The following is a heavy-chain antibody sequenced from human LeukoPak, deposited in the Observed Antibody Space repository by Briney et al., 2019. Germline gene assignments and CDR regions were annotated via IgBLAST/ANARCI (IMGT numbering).Heavy chain of an antibody. V-gene: IGHV3-53*01. Sequence: SGGSLRLSCAASGFTVSSNYMSWVRQAPGKGLEWVSVIYSGGSTYYADSVKGRFTISRDNSKNTLYLQMNSLRAEDTAVYYCAKDAGPYSSGWYDWFDPWGQGTLVTVSS. D-gene: IGHD6-19*01. CDR2: IYSGGST. J-gene: IGHJ5*02. CDR3: AKDAGPYSSGWYDWFDP. CDR1: GFTVSSNY.